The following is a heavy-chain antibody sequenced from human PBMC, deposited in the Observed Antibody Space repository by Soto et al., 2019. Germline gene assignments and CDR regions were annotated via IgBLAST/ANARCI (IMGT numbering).Heavy chain of an antibody. D-gene: IGHD6-19*01. J-gene: IGHJ4*02. Sequence: PSETVSLTCTVSGGSISSSSYYWGWIRQPPGKGLEWIGGIYYSGSTYYNPSLKSRVTISVDTSKNQFSLKLSSVTAADTAVYYCARDYGSNGLDYWGQGTLVTVSS. V-gene: IGHV4-39*02. CDR3: ARDYGSNGLDY. CDR1: GGSISSSSYY. CDR2: IYYSGST.